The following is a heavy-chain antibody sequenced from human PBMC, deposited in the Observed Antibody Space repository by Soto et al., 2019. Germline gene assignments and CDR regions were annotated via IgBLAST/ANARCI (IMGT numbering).Heavy chain of an antibody. V-gene: IGHV3-11*01. J-gene: IGHJ3*02. D-gene: IGHD1-26*01. CDR3: ARVNSGVAVPDAFDI. CDR2: ISSSGITI. CDR1: GFTFDKYS. Sequence: GGSLRLSCECSGFTFDKYSMTWVRQAPGKGLEWVSTISSSGITIHHAESVRGRFTISRDNAKNSLYLQMNSLRAEHTAVYYCARVNSGVAVPDAFDIWGQGTMVTVSS.